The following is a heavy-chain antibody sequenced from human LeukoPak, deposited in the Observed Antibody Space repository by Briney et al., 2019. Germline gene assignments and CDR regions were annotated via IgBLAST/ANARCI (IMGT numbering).Heavy chain of an antibody. CDR1: GFTFSSYA. CDR3: AKGRPTYYYDSSGNGFDY. D-gene: IGHD3-22*01. CDR2: ISGSGGST. V-gene: IGHV3-23*01. Sequence: GGSLRLSCAASGFTFSSYAMSWVRQAPGKGLEWVSAISGSGGSTYYADSVKGRFTISRDNSKNTLYLQMNSLRAEDTAVYYCAKGRPTYYYDSSGNGFDYWGQGTLVTVSS. J-gene: IGHJ4*02.